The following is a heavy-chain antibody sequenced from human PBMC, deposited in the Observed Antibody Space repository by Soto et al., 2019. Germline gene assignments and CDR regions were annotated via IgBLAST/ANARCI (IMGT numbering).Heavy chain of an antibody. J-gene: IGHJ4*02. CDR1: GGSISSSSYY. CDR2: IYYSGST. D-gene: IGHD6-19*01. Sequence: SETLSLTYTVSGGSISSSSYYWGWIRQPPGKGLEWIGSIYYSGSTYYNPSLKSRVTISVDTSKNQFSLKLSSVTAADTAVFYCARRSIGWFYFDSWGQGTLVTVS. CDR3: ARRSIGWFYFDS. V-gene: IGHV4-39*01.